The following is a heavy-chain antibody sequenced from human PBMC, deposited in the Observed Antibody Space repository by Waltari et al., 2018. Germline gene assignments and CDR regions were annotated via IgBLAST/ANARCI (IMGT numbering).Heavy chain of an antibody. Sequence: QVQLQQSGPELVKPSQTLSLTCDISGDSISSNGVAWNWIRQSPSRGLEWLGRTYDRSKWSNDYAVSVKSLITINPDTSKNQFSLQLNSVTPDDTALYYCARGRNSGFDYWGQGTLVTVSS. CDR2: TYDRSKWSN. CDR3: ARGRNSGFDY. CDR1: GDSISSNGVA. J-gene: IGHJ4*02. D-gene: IGHD2-15*01. V-gene: IGHV6-1*01.